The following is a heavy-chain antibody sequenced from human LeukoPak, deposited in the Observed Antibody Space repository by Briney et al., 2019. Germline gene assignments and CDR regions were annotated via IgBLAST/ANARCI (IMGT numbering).Heavy chain of an antibody. D-gene: IGHD3-22*01. CDR1: GFTFSSYG. V-gene: IGHV3-21*01. CDR2: ITSSSSYI. J-gene: IGHJ3*02. Sequence: GGSLRLSCAASGFTFSSYGMNWVRQAPGEGLEWVSSITSSSSYIYYADSVKGRFTISRDNAKNSLYLQMNSLRAEDTAVYYCARESSYYHDSSGYYEGGDAFDIWGQGTMVTVSS. CDR3: ARESSYYHDSSGYYEGGDAFDI.